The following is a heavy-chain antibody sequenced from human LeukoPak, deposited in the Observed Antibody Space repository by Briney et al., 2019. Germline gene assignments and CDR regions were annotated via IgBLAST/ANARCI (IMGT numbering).Heavy chain of an antibody. CDR1: GGTFSSYA. V-gene: IGHV1-69*05. Sequence: ASVKVSCKASGGTFSSYAISWVRQAPGQGLEWMGGIIPIFGTANYAQKFQGRVTITTDESTSTAYMELSSLRSEDTAVYYCATSRYSGSYSDGMDVWGQGTTVTVSS. CDR2: IIPIFGTA. J-gene: IGHJ6*02. CDR3: ATSRYSGSYSDGMDV. D-gene: IGHD1-26*01.